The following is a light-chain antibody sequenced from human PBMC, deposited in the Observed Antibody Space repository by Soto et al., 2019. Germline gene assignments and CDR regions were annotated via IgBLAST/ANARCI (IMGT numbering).Light chain of an antibody. CDR2: HAS. CDR1: QSISSW. J-gene: IGKJ1*01. Sequence: DIQITQSPSTLSSSVLERFTITCGASQSISSWLAWYQQKPGTAPKLLIYHASTLESGVPSRFSGSASGTEFTLTISSLQPEDFATYYCQHYNSYSEAFGQGTKVDIK. CDR3: QHYNSYSEA. V-gene: IGKV1-5*01.